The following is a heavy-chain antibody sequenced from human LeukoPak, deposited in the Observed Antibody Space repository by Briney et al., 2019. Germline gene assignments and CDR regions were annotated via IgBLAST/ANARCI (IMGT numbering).Heavy chain of an antibody. Sequence: PSETLSLTCAVYGGSFSGYYWSWIRQPPGKGLEWIGEINHSGSTNYNPSLKSRVTTSVDTSKNQFSLKLSSVTAADTAVYYCAREPAAIDYWGQGTLVTVSS. CDR1: GGSFSGYY. V-gene: IGHV4-34*01. CDR3: AREPAAIDY. CDR2: INHSGST. D-gene: IGHD2-2*01. J-gene: IGHJ4*02.